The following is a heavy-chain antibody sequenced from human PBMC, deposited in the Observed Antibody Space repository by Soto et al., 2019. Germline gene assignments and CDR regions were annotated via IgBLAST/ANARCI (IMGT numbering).Heavy chain of an antibody. Sequence: SETLSLTCTFSGCSIGSYDWILIRQPPGKGLDWIGYIYYSGSTNYNPSLKSRVTISVDTSKNQFSLKLSSVTAADTAVYYCARGGPWSGYYRYYYYYYMDVWGKGTTVTVSS. D-gene: IGHD3-3*01. V-gene: IGHV4-59*01. CDR1: GCSIGSYD. J-gene: IGHJ6*03. CDR3: ARGGPWSGYYRYYYYYYMDV. CDR2: IYYSGST.